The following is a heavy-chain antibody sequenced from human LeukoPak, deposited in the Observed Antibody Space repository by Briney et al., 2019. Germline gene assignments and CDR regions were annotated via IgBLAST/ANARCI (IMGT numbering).Heavy chain of an antibody. CDR3: ARRDSSGYYLGS. Sequence: SETLSLTCAVSGYSISSGYYWSWIRQPPGKGLEWIGEINHSGSTNYNPSLKSRVTISVDTSKNQFSLKLSSVTAADTAVYYCARRDSSGYYLGSWGQGTLVTVSS. J-gene: IGHJ5*02. V-gene: IGHV4-34*01. D-gene: IGHD3-22*01. CDR1: GYSISSGYY. CDR2: INHSGST.